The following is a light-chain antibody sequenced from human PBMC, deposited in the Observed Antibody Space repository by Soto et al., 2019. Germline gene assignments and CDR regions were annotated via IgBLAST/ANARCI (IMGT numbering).Light chain of an antibody. CDR3: QQNYSPPPIT. V-gene: IGKV1-5*01. Sequence: GDRVTITCLASQTISTWMAWYQQKPGKAPKLLVYDASTLQSGVASRFSGSGSGTEFTLIISGLQPDDSATYYCQQNYSPPPITFGQGTRLEIK. J-gene: IGKJ5*01. CDR1: QTISTW. CDR2: DAS.